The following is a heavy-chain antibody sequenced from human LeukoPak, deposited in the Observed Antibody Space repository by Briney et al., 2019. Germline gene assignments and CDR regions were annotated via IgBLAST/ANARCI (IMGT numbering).Heavy chain of an antibody. Sequence: PSETLSLTCTVSGGSISSYYWSWIRQPPGKGLEWIGYIYYSGSTNHNPSLKSRVTISVDTSKNQFSLKLSSVTAADTAVYYCARDVTDYYYMDVWGKGTTVTVSS. V-gene: IGHV4-59*01. J-gene: IGHJ6*03. CDR3: ARDVTDYYYMDV. CDR2: IYYSGST. CDR1: GGSISSYY.